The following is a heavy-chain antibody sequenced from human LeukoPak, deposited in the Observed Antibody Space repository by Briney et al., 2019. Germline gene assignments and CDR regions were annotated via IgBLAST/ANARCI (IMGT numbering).Heavy chain of an antibody. V-gene: IGHV4-34*01. CDR1: GGSFSGYY. CDR2: INHSGST. Sequence: SETLSLTCAVYGGSFSGYYWSWVRQPPGKGLEWIGEINHSGSTNYNPSLKSRVTISVDTSKNQFSLKLSSVTVADTAVYYCARELGIAVTWGQGTLVTVSS. D-gene: IGHD6-19*01. CDR3: ARELGIAVT. J-gene: IGHJ5*02.